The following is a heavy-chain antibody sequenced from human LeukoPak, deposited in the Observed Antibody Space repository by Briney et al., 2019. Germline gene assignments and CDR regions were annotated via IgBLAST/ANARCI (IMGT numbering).Heavy chain of an antibody. CDR2: IYYSGST. D-gene: IGHD2-15*01. J-gene: IGHJ2*01. Sequence: SETLSHTCTGCVCINSRYHWHSIWQPPGMGLEWIGCIYYSGSTNYNPSLKSRVTISVDTSKDQFSLKLTSVTAADTAVYYCACSFLEYWPFDHWGRGTLVAVSS. V-gene: IGHV4-59*03. CDR1: VCINSRYH. CDR3: ACSFLEYWPFDH.